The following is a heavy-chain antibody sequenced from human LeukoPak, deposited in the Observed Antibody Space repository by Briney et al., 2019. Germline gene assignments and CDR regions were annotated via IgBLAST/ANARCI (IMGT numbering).Heavy chain of an antibody. CDR1: GGSISSYY. V-gene: IGHV4-59*01. CDR3: ARWATYYDHGRYFDY. Sequence: HSETLSLTCTVSGGSISSYYWSWMRQPPGKGLEWIGYIYYSGSTNYNPSLKSRVTISVDTSKNQFSLKLSSVTAADTAVYYCARWATYYDHGRYFDYWGQGTLVTVSS. CDR2: IYYSGST. J-gene: IGHJ4*02. D-gene: IGHD3-3*01.